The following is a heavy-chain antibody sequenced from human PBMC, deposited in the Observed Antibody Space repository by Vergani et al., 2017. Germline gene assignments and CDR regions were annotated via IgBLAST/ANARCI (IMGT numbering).Heavy chain of an antibody. J-gene: IGHJ4*02. Sequence: EVHLLESGGGQVAAGGSLGLSCVASGFTFSNSAMSWVRQTSGKGLEWVSAISGHGDRTYYADSVKGRFTISRDNSKNTVYLQMNSLKAEDRATYYCAREXRSNTAPFVGDWGQGTLVTV. CDR1: GFTFSNSA. CDR2: ISGHGDRT. V-gene: IGHV3-23*01. CDR3: AREXRSNTAPFVGD. D-gene: IGHD2/OR15-2a*01.